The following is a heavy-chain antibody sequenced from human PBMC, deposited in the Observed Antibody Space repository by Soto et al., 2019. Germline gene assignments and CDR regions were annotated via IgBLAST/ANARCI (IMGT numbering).Heavy chain of an antibody. V-gene: IGHV2-5*02. Sequence: QITLTETGPTLVKPTQTLTLTCTFSGFSLTATGEGVGWIRQPPGKALEWLGVIFWDDDKRYSPSLRGRLTVTKDTSKNQVVLSLTNMGPVDTDKYYCARRRVYYITLGEPSAIGDDFDVWGQGTLVTVSA. CDR1: GFSLTATGEG. D-gene: IGHD3-3*01. CDR3: ARRRVYYITLGEPSAIGDDFDV. J-gene: IGHJ3*01. CDR2: IFWDDDK.